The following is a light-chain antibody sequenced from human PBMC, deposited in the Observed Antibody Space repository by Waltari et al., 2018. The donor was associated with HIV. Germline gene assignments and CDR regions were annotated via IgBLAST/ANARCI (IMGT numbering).Light chain of an antibody. CDR2: KDS. V-gene: IGLV3-25*03. CDR1: ALPKRY. CDR3: QSADSSGTYRV. Sequence: SYELTQPPSVSVSPGQTARITCSGDALPKRYAYWYQQKPGQAPVLVIYKDSERPSGFPERCSGSSSGTTVTLTISGVQAEDEADYYCQSADSSGTYRVFGGGTKLTVL. J-gene: IGLJ3*02.